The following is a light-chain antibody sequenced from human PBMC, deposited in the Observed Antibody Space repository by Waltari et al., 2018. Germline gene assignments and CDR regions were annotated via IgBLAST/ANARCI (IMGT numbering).Light chain of an antibody. CDR3: ATWGDSLV. CDR2: RNT. V-gene: IGLV1-47*01. Sequence: WYQTAAGAAPRLLTYRNTQRPSGAPDRFSGSRSGTSASLDISGLRSEDEAVYYCATWGDSLVFGGGTKLTVL. J-gene: IGLJ2*01.